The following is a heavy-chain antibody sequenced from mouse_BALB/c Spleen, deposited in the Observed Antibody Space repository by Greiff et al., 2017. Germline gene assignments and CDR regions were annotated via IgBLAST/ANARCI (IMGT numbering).Heavy chain of an antibody. CDR3: ARPSITTVVPDY. J-gene: IGHJ2*01. Sequence: EVKLMESGGDLVKPGGSLKLSCAASGFTFSSYGMSWVRQTPDKRLEWVATISSGGSYTYYPDSVKGRFTISRDNAKNTLYLQMSSLKSEDTAMYYCARPSITTVVPDYWGQGTTLTVSS. V-gene: IGHV5-6*01. CDR1: GFTFSSYG. D-gene: IGHD1-1*01. CDR2: ISSGGSYT.